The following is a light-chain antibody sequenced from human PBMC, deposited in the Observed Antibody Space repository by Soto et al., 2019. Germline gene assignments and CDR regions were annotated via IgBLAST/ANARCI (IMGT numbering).Light chain of an antibody. CDR3: QQSYSTPSIT. V-gene: IGKV1-39*01. CDR2: AAS. CDR1: QSISNH. J-gene: IGKJ5*01. Sequence: DIQMTQSPSSLSASVEDRVIITCRASQSISNHLNWYQQKPGKAPKLLIYAASSLQSGVPSRFSGSGSGTDFTLTISSLQPEDFATYYCQQSYSTPSITFGQGTRLEI.